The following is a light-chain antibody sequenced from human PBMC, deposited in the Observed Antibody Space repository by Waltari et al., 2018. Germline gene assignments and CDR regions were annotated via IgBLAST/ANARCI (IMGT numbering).Light chain of an antibody. CDR2: GKN. CDR3: NSRDSSGNHLRV. CDR1: SLRSYY. Sequence: SSELTQDPAVSVALGQTVRITCQGDSLRSYYASWYQQKPGQAPVLVIYGKNNRPSWIPDRFSGSSSGNTASLTITGAQAEDEADYYCNSRDSSGNHLRVFGTGTKVTVL. V-gene: IGLV3-19*01. J-gene: IGLJ1*01.